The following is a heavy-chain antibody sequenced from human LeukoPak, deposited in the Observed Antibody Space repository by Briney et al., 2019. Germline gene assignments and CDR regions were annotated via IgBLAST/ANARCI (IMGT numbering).Heavy chain of an antibody. J-gene: IGHJ5*02. CDR1: GFTFSTFW. CDR3: VGETVMVVPAAIRSDT. CDR2: IKYDGSEK. V-gene: IGHV3-7*01. Sequence: GGSLRLSCVASGFTFSTFWMAWVRLAPGKGLEWVANIKYDGSEKYYVDSVKGRFTISRDDARNSLFLQMNSLRAEDTALYYCVGETVMVVPAAIRSDTWGQGALVTVSS. D-gene: IGHD2-2*01.